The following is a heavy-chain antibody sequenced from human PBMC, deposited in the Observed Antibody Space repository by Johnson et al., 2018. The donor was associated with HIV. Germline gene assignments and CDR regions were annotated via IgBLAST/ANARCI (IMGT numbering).Heavy chain of an antibody. CDR1: GFTFSDYG. J-gene: IGHJ3*01. CDR2: ISYDGSKK. D-gene: IGHD6-19*01. CDR3: AKDRGSGWPDGFEV. Sequence: VQLLESGGGVVQPGRSLRLSCAASGFTFSDYGMHWVRQAPGKGLEWVAIISYDGSKKYYADSVKGRVTISRDNSKNMLYLQMNSLRAEDTAVYYCAKDRGSGWPDGFEVWGQGAMVTVSS. V-gene: IGHV3-30*18.